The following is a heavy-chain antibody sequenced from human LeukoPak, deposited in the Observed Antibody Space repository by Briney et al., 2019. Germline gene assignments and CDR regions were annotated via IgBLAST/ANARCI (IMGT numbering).Heavy chain of an antibody. CDR1: GFTFSSYA. CDR3: AKDGGATTGSYFDY. D-gene: IGHD1-26*01. V-gene: IGHV3-23*01. J-gene: IGHJ4*02. Sequence: GGSLRLSCAASGFTFSSYAMSWVRQAPGKGLEWVSAISGSGGSAYYADSVKGRFTISRDNSKNTLYLQMNSLRAEDTAVYYCAKDGGATTGSYFDYWGQGTLVTVSS. CDR2: ISGSGGSA.